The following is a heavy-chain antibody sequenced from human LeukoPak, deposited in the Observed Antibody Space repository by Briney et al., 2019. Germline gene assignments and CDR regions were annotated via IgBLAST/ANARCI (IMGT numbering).Heavy chain of an antibody. CDR1: G. Sequence: GISXVXQXXXXXLXWXGXXSTYNGNTTYAQTLQAIVTMTSDTSTSTAYMELRSLRSDDTAVYYCARGGGGGTYYYFGMDVWGQGTTVTVSS. D-gene: IGHD2-21*01. V-gene: IGHV1-18*01. CDR2: XSTYNGNT. CDR3: ARGGGGGTYYYFGMDV. J-gene: IGHJ6*02.